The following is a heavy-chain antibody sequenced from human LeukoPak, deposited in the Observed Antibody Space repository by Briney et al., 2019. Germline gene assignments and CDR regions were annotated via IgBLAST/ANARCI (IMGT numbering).Heavy chain of an antibody. D-gene: IGHD3-9*01. CDR1: GFTFSSYG. Sequence: GGSLRLSCAASGFTFSSYGMHWVRQAPGKGLEWVAFIRYDGSNKYYADSVKGRFTISRDNSKNTLYLQMNSLRAEDTAVYFCADVLPGYSFFHYWGQGTLVIVSS. CDR2: IRYDGSNK. CDR3: ADVLPGYSFFHY. J-gene: IGHJ4*02. V-gene: IGHV3-30*02.